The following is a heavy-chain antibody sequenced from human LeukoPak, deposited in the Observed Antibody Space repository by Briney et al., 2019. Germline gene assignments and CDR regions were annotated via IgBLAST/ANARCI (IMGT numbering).Heavy chain of an antibody. CDR1: GGSISSYY. D-gene: IGHD6-13*01. J-gene: IGHJ5*02. Sequence: SETLSLTCTVSGGSISSYYWSWIRQPPGKGLEWIGYIYYSGSTNYNPSLKSRVTISVDTSKNQFSLKLSSVTAADTAVYYCARGRRDSSSWYVPFDWFDPWGQGTLVTVSS. CDR2: IYYSGST. CDR3: ARGRRDSSSWYVPFDWFDP. V-gene: IGHV4-59*01.